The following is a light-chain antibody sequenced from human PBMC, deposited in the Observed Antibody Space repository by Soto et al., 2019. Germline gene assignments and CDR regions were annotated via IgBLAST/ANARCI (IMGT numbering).Light chain of an antibody. CDR1: NIGSKS. J-gene: IGLJ1*01. Sequence: SYELTQPPSVSVAPGKTARITCGGNNIGSKSVHWYQQKPGQAPVLVIYYASDRPSGIPERFSGSNAGNTATLTISRVEAGDEADYYCQVWDSSSDDYVFGTGPKLTVL. V-gene: IGLV3-21*04. CDR3: QVWDSSSDDYV. CDR2: YAS.